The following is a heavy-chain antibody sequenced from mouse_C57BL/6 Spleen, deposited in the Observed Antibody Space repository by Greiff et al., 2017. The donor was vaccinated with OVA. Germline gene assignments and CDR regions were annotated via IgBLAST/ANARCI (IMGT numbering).Heavy chain of an antibody. D-gene: IGHD6-1*01. CDR2: VHPNNGGT. CDR3: ARGGPLAY. CDR1: GYTFTDYN. V-gene: IGHV1-22*01. Sequence: EVQLQQSGPELVKPGASVKMSCKASGYTFTDYNMHWVKQRHGKSLEWIGYVHPNNGGTSSNQKFKGQATLTENKSSSTAYMEPRSLTSENSAVYYCARGGPLAYWGQGTLVTVSA. J-gene: IGHJ3*01.